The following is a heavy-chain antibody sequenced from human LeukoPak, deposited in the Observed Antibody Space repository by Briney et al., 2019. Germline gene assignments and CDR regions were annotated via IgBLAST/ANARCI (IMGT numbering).Heavy chain of an antibody. V-gene: IGHV3-48*02. CDR2: ISSSSSTI. CDR1: GFTFSSYS. Sequence: GSLRLSFAASGFTFSSYSMNWVRQAPGKGLEWVSYISSSSSTIYYAESVKGRFTISRDNPKNSLYLQMNSLRDEDTAVYYCAREPYYYDSSGYYDYWGQGTLVTVSS. D-gene: IGHD3-22*01. J-gene: IGHJ4*02. CDR3: AREPYYYDSSGYYDY.